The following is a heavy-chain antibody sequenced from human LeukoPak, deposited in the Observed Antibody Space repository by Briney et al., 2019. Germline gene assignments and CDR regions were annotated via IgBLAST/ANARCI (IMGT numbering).Heavy chain of an antibody. CDR1: GFTFSSYG. V-gene: IGHV3-30*03. CDR2: VSXDGTNM. D-gene: IGHD2-15*01. J-gene: IGHJ5*02. CDR3: ARWMVVPNWFDP. Sequence: GGSLRLSCAASGFTFSSYGMXXXXQAPGKGLEWVALVSXDGTNMYYAXSAKGRFTISRXXSKNTLYLQMNRLRAEDTAVYYCARWMVVPNWFDPWGQGTLVTVSS.